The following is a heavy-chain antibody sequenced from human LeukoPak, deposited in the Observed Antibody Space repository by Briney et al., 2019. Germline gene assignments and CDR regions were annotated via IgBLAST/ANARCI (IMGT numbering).Heavy chain of an antibody. CDR1: GFTFSSSA. CDR3: AKDLTLAVAGTWAY. V-gene: IGHV3-23*01. CDR2: ISASGGST. Sequence: GGSLRLSCAASGFTFSSSAMSWVRQVPGKGLEWVSGISASGGSTSYADSVKGRFTISRDNSKNTLYLQMNSLRAEDTAVYYCAKDLTLAVAGTWAYWGQGTLVTVSS. J-gene: IGHJ4*02. D-gene: IGHD6-19*01.